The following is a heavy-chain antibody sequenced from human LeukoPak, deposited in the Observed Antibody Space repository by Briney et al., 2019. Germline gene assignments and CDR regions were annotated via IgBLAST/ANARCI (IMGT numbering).Heavy chain of an antibody. Sequence: GGSLRLSCAASGFTFSSYGMHWVRQAPGKGLEWVAVISYDGSNKYYADSVKGRFTISRDNSKNTLYLQMNSLRAEDTAVYYCARDSSIDYWGQGTLVTVSS. CDR1: GFTFSSYG. CDR2: ISYDGSNK. V-gene: IGHV3-30*03. J-gene: IGHJ4*02. CDR3: ARDSSIDY.